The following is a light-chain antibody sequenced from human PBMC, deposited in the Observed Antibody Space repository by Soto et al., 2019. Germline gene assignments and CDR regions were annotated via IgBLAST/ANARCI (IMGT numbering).Light chain of an antibody. J-gene: IGKJ4*01. CDR3: PQYGSAPLT. CDR2: RAS. Sequence: IVMTQSPGTLSLSPGERATLSCRASQSVSSSFLAWYQQKPGQAPRLLISRASSRATGIPHRFSGSGSGTNFTLTINRLEPEDFAVYYCPQYGSAPLTFGGGTKVEIK. CDR1: QSVSSSF. V-gene: IGKV3-20*01.